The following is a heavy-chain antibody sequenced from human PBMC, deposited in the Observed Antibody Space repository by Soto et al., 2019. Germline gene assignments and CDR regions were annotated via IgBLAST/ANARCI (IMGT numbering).Heavy chain of an antibody. CDR2: IYYSGST. V-gene: IGHV4-31*03. CDR1: GGSISSGGYY. Sequence: SETLSLTCTVSGGSISSGGYYWSWIRQHPGKGLEWIGYIYYSGSTYYNPSLKSRVTISVDTSKNQFSLKLSSVTAADTAVYYCVRGSGSYSSDWFDPWGQGTLVTVSS. D-gene: IGHD3-10*01. J-gene: IGHJ5*02. CDR3: VRGSGSYSSDWFDP.